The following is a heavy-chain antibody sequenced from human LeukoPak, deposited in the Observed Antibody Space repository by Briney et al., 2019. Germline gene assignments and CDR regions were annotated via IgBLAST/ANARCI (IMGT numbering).Heavy chain of an antibody. CDR2: ISGSGGGT. J-gene: IGHJ5*02. Sequence: PGGSLRLSCAASGFTFSSYAMSWVRQAPGKGLEWVSAISGSGGGTYYADSVKGRFTISRDNSKNTLYLQMNSLRAEDTAVYYCAKDGSSPTYYYDSSGYYYLSWGQGTLVTVSS. D-gene: IGHD3-22*01. CDR1: GFTFSSYA. CDR3: AKDGSSPTYYYDSSGYYYLS. V-gene: IGHV3-23*01.